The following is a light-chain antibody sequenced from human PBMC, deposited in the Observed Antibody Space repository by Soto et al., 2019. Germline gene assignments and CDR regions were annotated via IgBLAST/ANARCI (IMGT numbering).Light chain of an antibody. CDR2: GAS. V-gene: IGKV3-15*01. CDR3: HQYGGSPQT. CDR1: QSVSSN. Sequence: EIVMTQSPATLSVSPGERATLSCRASQSVSSNLAWYQQKRGQGPRLLIYGASTRATGIPARFSGSGSGTEFTLTISSLQSEDFAVYYCHQYGGSPQTFGQGTKVEIK. J-gene: IGKJ1*01.